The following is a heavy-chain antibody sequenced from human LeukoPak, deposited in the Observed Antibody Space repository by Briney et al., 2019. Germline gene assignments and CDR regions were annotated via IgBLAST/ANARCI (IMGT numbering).Heavy chain of an antibody. CDR1: GFTFDDYA. Sequence: GGSLRLSCAASGFTFDDYAMHWVRQAPGKGLEWVSGISWNSGSIGYADSVKGRFTISRDNAKNSLYLQMNSLRAEDTAVYYCARDPPHYCDSSGYPFDYWGQGTLVTVSS. V-gene: IGHV3-9*01. CDR3: ARDPPHYCDSSGYPFDY. J-gene: IGHJ4*02. CDR2: ISWNSGSI. D-gene: IGHD3-22*01.